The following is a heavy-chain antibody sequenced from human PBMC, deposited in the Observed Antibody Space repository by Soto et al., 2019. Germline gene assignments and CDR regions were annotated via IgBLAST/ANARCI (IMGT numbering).Heavy chain of an antibody. CDR2: ISAYNGNT. V-gene: IGHV1-18*01. D-gene: IGHD6-13*01. CDR3: ASSSSWYRRGTDAFDI. Sequence: QVQLVQSGAEVKKPGASVKVSCKASGYTFTSYGISWVRQAPGQGLEWMGWISAYNGNTNYAQKLQGRVTMTTDTSTNTAYMELRSLRSDDTAVYYCASSSSWYRRGTDAFDIWGQGTMVTVSS. CDR1: GYTFTSYG. J-gene: IGHJ3*02.